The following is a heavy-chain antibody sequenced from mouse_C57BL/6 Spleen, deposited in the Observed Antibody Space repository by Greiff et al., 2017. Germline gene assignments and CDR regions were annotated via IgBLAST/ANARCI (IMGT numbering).Heavy chain of an antibody. D-gene: IGHD1-1*02. Sequence: EVQLVESEGGLVQPGSSMKLSCTASGFTFSDYYMAWVRQVPEKGLEWVANINYDGSSTYYLDSLKSRFIISRDNAKNILYLQMSSLKSEDTATYYCARAFHYYFDYWGQGTTLTVSS. CDR2: INYDGSST. CDR1: GFTFSDYY. CDR3: ARAFHYYFDY. J-gene: IGHJ2*01. V-gene: IGHV5-16*01.